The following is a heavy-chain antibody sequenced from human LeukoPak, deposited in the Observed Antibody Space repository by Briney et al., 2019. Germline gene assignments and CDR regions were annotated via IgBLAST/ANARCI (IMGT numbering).Heavy chain of an antibody. CDR3: AKPYSTLWYHTYHFDY. J-gene: IGHJ4*02. CDR1: GFTFSCYA. D-gene: IGHD6-13*01. V-gene: IGHV3-23*01. CDR2: ISGSGGAA. Sequence: QSGGSLRLSCAASGFTFSCYAMSWVRQAPGKGLEWVSGISGSGGAAYYADSVKGRFTVSRDNSKNTLYLQMNSLKAEDTALYYCAKPYSTLWYHTYHFDYWGQGTLVTVSS.